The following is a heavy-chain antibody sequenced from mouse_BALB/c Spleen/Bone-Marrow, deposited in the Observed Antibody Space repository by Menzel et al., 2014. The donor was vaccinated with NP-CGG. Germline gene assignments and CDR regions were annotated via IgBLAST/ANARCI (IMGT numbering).Heavy chain of an antibody. CDR1: GFNIKDTY. J-gene: IGHJ1*01. D-gene: IGHD2-14*01. Sequence: VQLQQSGAELVKPGAPVKLSCTASGFNIKDTYMHWVKQRPEQGLEWIGRIDPANGNTKYDPKFQGKATITADTSSNTAYLQLSSLTSGDTAVYYCANYRYGWYFDVWGAGTTVTVSS. CDR3: ANYRYGWYFDV. V-gene: IGHV14-3*02. CDR2: IDPANGNT.